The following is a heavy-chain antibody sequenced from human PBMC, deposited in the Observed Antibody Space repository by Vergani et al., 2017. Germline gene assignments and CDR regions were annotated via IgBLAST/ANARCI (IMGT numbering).Heavy chain of an antibody. Sequence: QVQLVQSGSELKKPGASVKLSCKASGYTFTRYALSWVRQAPGQGLEWLGWINTNTGDPTYAQAFRGRFVFTLDTSFSTAFLQISSLKAEDTAVYYCARESGGVDYWGQGSLFTVSS. J-gene: IGHJ4*02. CDR2: INTNTGDP. CDR3: ARESGGVDY. V-gene: IGHV7-4-1*02. CDR1: GYTFTRYA. D-gene: IGHD6-25*01.